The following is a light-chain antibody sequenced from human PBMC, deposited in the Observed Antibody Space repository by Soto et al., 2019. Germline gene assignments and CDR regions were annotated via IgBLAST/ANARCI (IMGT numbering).Light chain of an antibody. CDR1: QGISSA. J-gene: IGKJ3*01. V-gene: IGKV1-13*02. CDR3: QQFKSYPFT. CDR2: DAS. Sequence: AIQLTQSPSSLSASVGDRVTITCRASQGISSALAWYQQKPGKAPKLLIYDASSLESGVPSRFSGSGSGTDFTLTLSSLKPAHLASYYCQQFKSYPFTFGPENTVDI.